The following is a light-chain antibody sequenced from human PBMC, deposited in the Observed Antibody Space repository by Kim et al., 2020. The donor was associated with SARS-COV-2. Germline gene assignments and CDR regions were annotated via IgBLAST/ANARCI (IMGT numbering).Light chain of an antibody. Sequence: QSALTQPRSVSGSLGQSVTIACTGTRSDVGTYHYVSWYQQHPGKAPKVIIYDVSERPSGVPHRFSGSKSGDTASLSISGLQADDEAYYYCCSYAGRHTYVFGNGTKVTVL. J-gene: IGLJ1*01. CDR3: CSYAGRHTYV. CDR2: DVS. CDR1: RSDVGTYHY. V-gene: IGLV2-11*01.